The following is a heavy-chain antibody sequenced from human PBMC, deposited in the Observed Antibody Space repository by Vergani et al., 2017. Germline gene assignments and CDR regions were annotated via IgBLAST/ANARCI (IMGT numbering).Heavy chain of an antibody. CDR3: ARQFWVSQGVGAFES. D-gene: IGHD3-16*01. V-gene: IGHV4-38-2*02. Sequence: QVQLQESGPGLVKPSEPLSLTCSVSGYSLSRGYYWGWIRQPPGKGLEWVATVFHSGTAYYTPSLRRRVTISVETSKNQFSLRLTTLTAADTAVYYCARQFWVSQGVGAFESWGRGTEVSVSS. J-gene: IGHJ3*01. CDR1: GYSLSRGYY. CDR2: VFHSGTA.